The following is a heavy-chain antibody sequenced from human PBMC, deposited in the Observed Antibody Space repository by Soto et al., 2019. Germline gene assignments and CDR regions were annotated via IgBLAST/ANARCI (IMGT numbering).Heavy chain of an antibody. Sequence: GASVKVSCKASGGTFSSYAISWVRQAPGQGLEWMGGIIPIFGTANYAQKFQGRVTITADESTSTAYMELSTLSSEDTAVYYCARDQHYYDSSGYYPAIWGQGALVTVSS. V-gene: IGHV1-69*13. J-gene: IGHJ4*02. D-gene: IGHD3-22*01. CDR2: IIPIFGTA. CDR1: GGTFSSYA. CDR3: ARDQHYYDSSGYYPAI.